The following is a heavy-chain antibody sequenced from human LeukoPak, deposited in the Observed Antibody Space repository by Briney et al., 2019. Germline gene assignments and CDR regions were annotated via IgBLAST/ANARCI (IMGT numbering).Heavy chain of an antibody. J-gene: IGHJ4*02. CDR2: ISSSSTI. CDR1: GVTFSDYY. D-gene: IGHD3-3*01. V-gene: IGHV3-69-1*01. CDR3: ASYYDFWSGKNY. Sequence: PGGSLRLSCAASGVTFSDYYMNWIRQAPGKGLEWVSYISSSSTIYYADSVKGRFTISRDNAKNSLYLQMNSLRAEDTAVYYCASYYDFWSGKNYWGQGTLVTVSS.